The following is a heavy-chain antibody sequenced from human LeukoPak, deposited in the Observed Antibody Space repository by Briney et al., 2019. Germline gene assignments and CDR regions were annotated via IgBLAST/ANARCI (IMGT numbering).Heavy chain of an antibody. CDR1: GYTFTGYY. D-gene: IGHD3-10*01. Sequence: ASVKVSCKASGYTFTGYYMHWVRQAPGQGLEWMGWINPSSGGTNYAQKFQGRVTMTRDTSISTAYMELSRLRSDDTAVYYCARDKWFGELFAFDIWGQGTMVTVSS. CDR2: INPSSGGT. CDR3: ARDKWFGELFAFDI. J-gene: IGHJ3*02. V-gene: IGHV1-2*02.